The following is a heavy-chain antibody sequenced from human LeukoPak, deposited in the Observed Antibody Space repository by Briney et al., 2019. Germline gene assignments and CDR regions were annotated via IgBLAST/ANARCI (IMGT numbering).Heavy chain of an antibody. CDR2: IYYSGST. J-gene: IGHJ4*02. D-gene: IGHD3-3*01. V-gene: IGHV4-31*03. Sequence: SQTLSLTCTVSGGSISSGGYYWSWVRQHPGKGLEWGGYIYYSGSTYYNPSRKSRVTISVDTSKNQFPLKLSSVTAADTAVYYCARVHGSAIFGHERWFDYWGQGTLVTVSS. CDR1: GGSISSGGYY. CDR3: ARVHGSAIFGHERWFDY.